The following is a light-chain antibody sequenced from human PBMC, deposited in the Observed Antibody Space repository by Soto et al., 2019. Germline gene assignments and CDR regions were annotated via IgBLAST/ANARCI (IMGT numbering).Light chain of an antibody. J-gene: IGKJ2*01. V-gene: IGKV3-11*01. CDR2: DAS. Sequence: EIVLTQSPATLSLSPGERATHSCRASQSVSSSLAWFQHKPGQAPRLLIYDASNRATGIPARFSGSGSGTDFTLTISSLEPEDFAVYYCQQRSNWPRTFGQGTKLEIK. CDR3: QQRSNWPRT. CDR1: QSVSSS.